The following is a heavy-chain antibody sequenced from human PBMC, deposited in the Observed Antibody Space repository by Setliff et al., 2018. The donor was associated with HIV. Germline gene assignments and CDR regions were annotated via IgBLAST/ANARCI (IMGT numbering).Heavy chain of an antibody. Sequence: GGSLRLSCAASGFTFSRYGMHWVRQAPGKGLEWVAVIWYDGSYKYYADSVKGRFTISRDNSKNTLYLQMNSLRAEDTAVYYCASSDYGGNSGHFQHWGQGTLVTVSS. CDR2: IWYDGSYK. CDR3: ASSDYGGNSGHFQH. D-gene: IGHD4-17*01. CDR1: GFTFSRYG. V-gene: IGHV3-33*01. J-gene: IGHJ1*01.